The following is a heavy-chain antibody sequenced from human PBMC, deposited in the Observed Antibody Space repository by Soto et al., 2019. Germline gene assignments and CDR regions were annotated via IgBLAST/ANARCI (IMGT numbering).Heavy chain of an antibody. V-gene: IGHV4-59*08. Sequence: VSLTCVDSGGTISSRYWSWIRQPPGKGLEWIGYIYYSGSTNCNPSLKSRVTISVDTSKNQFSLKLSSVTAADTAVYYCARRYGSAIDYWGQGTLVTVSS. CDR2: IYYSGST. D-gene: IGHD1-26*01. CDR3: ARRYGSAIDY. J-gene: IGHJ4*02. CDR1: GGTISSRY.